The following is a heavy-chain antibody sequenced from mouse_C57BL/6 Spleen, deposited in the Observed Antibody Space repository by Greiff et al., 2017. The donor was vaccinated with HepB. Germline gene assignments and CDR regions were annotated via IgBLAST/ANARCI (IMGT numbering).Heavy chain of an antibody. Sequence: EVMLVESGGGLVQPGGSLSLSCAASGFTFTDYYMSWVRQPPGKALEWLGFIRNKANGYTTEYSASVKGRFTISRDNSQSILYLQMNALRAEDSATYYCARPSYYDYVFDVWGTGTTVTVSS. V-gene: IGHV7-3*01. CDR1: GFTFTDYY. CDR3: ARPSYYDYVFDV. J-gene: IGHJ1*03. D-gene: IGHD2-4*01. CDR2: IRNKANGYTT.